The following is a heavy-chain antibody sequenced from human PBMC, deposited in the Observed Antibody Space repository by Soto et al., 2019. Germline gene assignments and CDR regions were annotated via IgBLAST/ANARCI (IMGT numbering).Heavy chain of an antibody. V-gene: IGHV1-3*01. CDR3: ARDWGTYYDSSGYYTEYYYYGMDV. J-gene: IGHJ6*02. CDR2: INAGNGNT. Sequence: GASVKVSCKASGYTFTSYAMHWVRQAPGQRLEWMGWINAGNGNTKYSQKFQGRVTITRDTSASTAYMELSSLRSEDTAVYYCARDWGTYYDSSGYYTEYYYYGMDVWGQGTTVTVSS. CDR1: GYTFTSYA. D-gene: IGHD3-22*01.